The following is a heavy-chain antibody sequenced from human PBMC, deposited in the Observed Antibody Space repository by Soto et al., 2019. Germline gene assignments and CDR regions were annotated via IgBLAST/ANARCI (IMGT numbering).Heavy chain of an antibody. CDR2: ISYDETYI. Sequence: QVQLVESGGGAVQPGRSLRLSCAASGFTFSSYGMHWVRQAPGKGLEWVAVISYDETYIYYADSVKGRFTISRDNSKNTLYLQMNSLRAEDTAMYYCGRANMGELSLDHLEYWGQGTLVTVSS. CDR1: GFTFSSYG. D-gene: IGHD3-16*02. V-gene: IGHV3-30*03. CDR3: GRANMGELSLDHLEY. J-gene: IGHJ4*02.